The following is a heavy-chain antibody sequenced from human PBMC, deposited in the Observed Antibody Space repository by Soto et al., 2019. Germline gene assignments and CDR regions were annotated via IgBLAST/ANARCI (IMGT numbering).Heavy chain of an antibody. CDR2: VSGRGDIT. D-gene: IGHD5-12*01. CDR3: ARDGRGYSGYEQYYYYYGMDV. J-gene: IGHJ6*02. V-gene: IGHV3-23*01. Sequence: EVQLLESGGGLVQPGGSLRLSCAASGFTFSSSAMSWVRQAPGKGLEWVSAVSGRGDITYYADSVKGRFTISRDNSKNTLCLQMNSLRAEDTAVYYCARDGRGYSGYEQYYYYYGMDVWGQGTTVTVSS. CDR1: GFTFSSSA.